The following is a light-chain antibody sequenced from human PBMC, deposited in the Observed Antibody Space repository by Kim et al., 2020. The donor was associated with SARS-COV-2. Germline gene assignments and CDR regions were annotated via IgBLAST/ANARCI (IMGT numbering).Light chain of an antibody. CDR1: QYITTW. V-gene: IGKV1-5*01. J-gene: IGKJ2*01. Sequence: PAVGDSVTITCRASQYITTWLAWYQQKPGKAPKLLIYQASTLESGVPSRFSGSGSGTEFSLTISSLQPDDFATYYCQHYNSYPYTFGQGTKVDIK. CDR2: QAS. CDR3: QHYNSYPYT.